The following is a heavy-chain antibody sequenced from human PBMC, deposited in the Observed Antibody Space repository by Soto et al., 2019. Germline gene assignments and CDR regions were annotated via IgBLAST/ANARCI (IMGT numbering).Heavy chain of an antibody. J-gene: IGHJ4*02. V-gene: IGHV3-23*01. CDR2: ISGSGGST. Sequence: QPGGSLRLSCAASGFTFSSYAMSWVRQAPGKGLEWVSAISGSGGSTYYADSVKGRFTISRDNSKNTLYLQMNSLRAEDTAVYYCAKDSRVNWNYALPSFDYWGQGTLVTVSS. D-gene: IGHD1-7*01. CDR1: GFTFSSYA. CDR3: AKDSRVNWNYALPSFDY.